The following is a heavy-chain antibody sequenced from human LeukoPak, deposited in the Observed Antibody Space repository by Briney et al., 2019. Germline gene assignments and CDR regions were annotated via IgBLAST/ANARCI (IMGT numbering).Heavy chain of an antibody. J-gene: IGHJ4*02. V-gene: IGHV1-3*01. CDR2: INAGNGNT. CDR3: ARGDSSSWYYFDY. CDR1: GYTFTSYA. D-gene: IGHD6-13*01. Sequence: ASVKVSCKASGYTFTSYAMHWVRQAPGQRLEWMGWINAGNGNTKYSQKFQGRVTITRDTSASTAYMELSSLRSEDTAVYYCARGDSSSWYYFDYWGQGTLVAVSS.